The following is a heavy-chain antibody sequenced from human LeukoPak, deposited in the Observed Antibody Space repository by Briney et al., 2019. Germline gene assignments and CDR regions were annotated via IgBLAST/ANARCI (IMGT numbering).Heavy chain of an antibody. Sequence: GGSLRLSCAASGFTFSDYYMSWIRQAPGKGLEWVSYISSSGSTLYYADSVKGRITISRDNAKNSLYLQMNSLRAEDTAVYYCARDGLVGATYNWFDPWGQGTLVTVSS. V-gene: IGHV3-11*01. J-gene: IGHJ5*02. CDR3: ARDGLVGATYNWFDP. D-gene: IGHD1-26*01. CDR2: ISSSGSTL. CDR1: GFTFSDYY.